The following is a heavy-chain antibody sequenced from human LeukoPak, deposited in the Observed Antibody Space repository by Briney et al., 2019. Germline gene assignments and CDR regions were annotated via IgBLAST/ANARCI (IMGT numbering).Heavy chain of an antibody. V-gene: IGHV3-21*01. CDR1: GFTLSNYD. CDR3: ARADCSSSTCYLRRSWFDP. D-gene: IGHD2-2*01. CDR2: ISTSSRYI. J-gene: IGHJ5*02. Sequence: GWSLRLSCAASGFTLSNYDMNWVRQAPGKGLEWVSSISTSSRYIYYKDSVRGRFTISRDDAKNSLYLEMNSLRAEDTAVYYCARADCSSSTCYLRRSWFDPWGQGTLVTVSS.